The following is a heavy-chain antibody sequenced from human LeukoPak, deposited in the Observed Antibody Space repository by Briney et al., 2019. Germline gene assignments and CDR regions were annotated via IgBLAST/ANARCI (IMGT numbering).Heavy chain of an antibody. CDR3: AKPRPPYSTVTPFDF. D-gene: IGHD4-17*01. V-gene: IGHV3-30*18. CDR1: GFSSLNCG. CDR2: ISSDGDNT. J-gene: IGHJ4*02. Sequence: GGSLRHSCIASGFSSLNCGTHWVRQAPGKGLEWVAVISSDGDNTDFRDSVKGRFTISRDNSNNTLLLHMNSLRPADTAVYYCAKPRPPYSTVTPFDFWGQGTLVTVSS.